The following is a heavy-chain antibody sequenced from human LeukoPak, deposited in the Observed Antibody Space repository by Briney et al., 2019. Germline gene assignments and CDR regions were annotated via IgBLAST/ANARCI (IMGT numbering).Heavy chain of an antibody. D-gene: IGHD6-19*01. J-gene: IGHJ5*02. CDR1: GYRFTSYW. V-gene: IGHV5-10-1*01. Sequence: GESLKISCKGSGYRFTSYWISWVRQMPGKGLEWMGRINPSDSYTNYSPSFQGHVTISADKSISTAYLQWSSLKASDTAMYYCARHVGVAGTSSRWFDPWGQGSLVTVSS. CDR3: ARHVGVAGTSSRWFDP. CDR2: INPSDSYT.